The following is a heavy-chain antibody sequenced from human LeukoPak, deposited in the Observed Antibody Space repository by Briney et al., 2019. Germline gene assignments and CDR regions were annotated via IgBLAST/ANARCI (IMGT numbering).Heavy chain of an antibody. V-gene: IGHV1-46*01. CDR2: INPNDGST. Sequence: ASVKVSCKASGYTFTSYGISWVRQAPGQGLEWVALINPNDGSTTYAHKFQGRVTMTRDTSTSTVYMDLSRLTSEDTAVYYCARDPYRGYCSGGSCLQWSSTFDPWGQGTLVTVSS. CDR1: GYTFTSYG. D-gene: IGHD2-15*01. CDR3: ARDPYRGYCSGGSCLQWSSTFDP. J-gene: IGHJ5*02.